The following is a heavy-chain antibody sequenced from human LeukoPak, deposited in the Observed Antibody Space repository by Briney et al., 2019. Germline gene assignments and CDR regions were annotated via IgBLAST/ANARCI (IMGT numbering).Heavy chain of an antibody. D-gene: IGHD1-26*01. CDR3: AKDPKNLVGANWFDP. CDR1: GFTFSSYS. J-gene: IGHJ5*02. CDR2: ISSSSSYI. V-gene: IGHV3-21*04. Sequence: PGGSLRLSCAASGFTFSSYSMNWVRQAPGKGLEWVSSISSSSSYIYYADSVKGRFTISRDNSKNTLYLQMNSLRAEDTAVYYCAKDPKNLVGANWFDPWGQGTLVTVSS.